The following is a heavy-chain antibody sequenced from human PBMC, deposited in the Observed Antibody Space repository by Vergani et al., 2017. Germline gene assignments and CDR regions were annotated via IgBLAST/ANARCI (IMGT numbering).Heavy chain of an antibody. D-gene: IGHD3-10*01. J-gene: IGHJ2*01. CDR1: GDSISSNNC. CDR3: ARGRGDNWYFDL. CDR2: INYVGRT. V-gene: IGHV4-4*03. Sequence: QVQLQESGPGLVKPPGTLSLTCAVSGDSISSNNCWTWVRQPPGKGLEWIGSINYVGRTYYIPSLQSRATVFVDTSKNQFSLNLTSVTAADTAVYYWARGRGDNWYFDLWGRGTLVTVSS.